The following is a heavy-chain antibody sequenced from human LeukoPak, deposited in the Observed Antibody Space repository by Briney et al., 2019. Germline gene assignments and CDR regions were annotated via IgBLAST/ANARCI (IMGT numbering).Heavy chain of an antibody. D-gene: IGHD6-13*01. V-gene: IGHV1-2*02. J-gene: IGHJ5*02. CDR3: AREFQAEQQLVRVWFDP. CDR2: INPNSGGT. Sequence: GASVKVSCKASGYTFTGYYMHWVRQAPGQGLEWMGWINPNSGGTNYAQKFQGRVTMTRDTSISTAYMELSRLRSDDTAVYYCAREFQAEQQLVRVWFDPWAREPWSPSPQ. CDR1: GYTFTGYY.